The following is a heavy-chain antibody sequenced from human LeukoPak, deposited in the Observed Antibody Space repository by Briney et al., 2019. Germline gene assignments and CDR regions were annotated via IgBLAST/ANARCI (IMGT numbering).Heavy chain of an antibody. CDR3: AKSPDYNDGSGYPEAFDI. J-gene: IGHJ3*02. Sequence: GGSLRLSCAASGFTFGIYAMSWVRQSPVKGLEWVSTITRSAETTYYADSVKGRFSIFRDNSKNTLGLQMNSLTAEDTAVYYCAKSPDYNDGSGYPEAFDIWGQGTVVIVSS. V-gene: IGHV3-23*01. CDR2: ITRSAETT. CDR1: GFTFGIYA. D-gene: IGHD3-22*01.